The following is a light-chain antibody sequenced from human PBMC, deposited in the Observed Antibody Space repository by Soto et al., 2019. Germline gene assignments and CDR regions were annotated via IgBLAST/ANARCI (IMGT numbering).Light chain of an antibody. CDR1: SSNIGSNT. CDR3: VAWDDSLNGYVV. CDR2: SNN. Sequence: VLTQPPSASGTXGQRVTISCSGSSSNIGSNTVNWYQQLPGTAPKLVIYSNNQRPSGVPDRFSGSKSGTSASLAISGLQSEDEADYYCVAWDDSLNGYVVFGAGTKVTVL. J-gene: IGLJ2*01. V-gene: IGLV1-44*01.